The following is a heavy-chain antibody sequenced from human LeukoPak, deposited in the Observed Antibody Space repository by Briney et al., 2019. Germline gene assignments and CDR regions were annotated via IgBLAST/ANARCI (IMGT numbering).Heavy chain of an antibody. Sequence: GGSLRLSCAASGFTFSSYSMNWVRQAPGKGLEWVSSISSSSSYIYYADSVKGRFTISRDNAKNSLYLQMNSLRAEDTAVYYCAGGQPVTRYQLLLFHDYWGQGTLVTVSS. CDR3: AGGQPVTRYQLLLFHDY. V-gene: IGHV3-21*01. CDR1: GFTFSSYS. CDR2: ISSSSSYI. J-gene: IGHJ4*02. D-gene: IGHD2-2*01.